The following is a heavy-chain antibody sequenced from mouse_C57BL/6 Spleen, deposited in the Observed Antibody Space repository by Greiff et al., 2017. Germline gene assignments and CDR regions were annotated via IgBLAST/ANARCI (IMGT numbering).Heavy chain of an antibody. Sequence: EVMLVESGGGLVKPGGSLKLSCAASGFTFSSYAMSWVRQTPEKRLEWVATISDGGSYTYYPDNVKGRFTISRDNAKNNLYLQMSHLKSEDTAMYYCARGAGDRWFDYWGQGTTLTVSS. CDR3: ARGAGDRWFDY. V-gene: IGHV5-4*03. CDR1: GFTFSSYA. J-gene: IGHJ2*01. D-gene: IGHD3-3*01. CDR2: ISDGGSYT.